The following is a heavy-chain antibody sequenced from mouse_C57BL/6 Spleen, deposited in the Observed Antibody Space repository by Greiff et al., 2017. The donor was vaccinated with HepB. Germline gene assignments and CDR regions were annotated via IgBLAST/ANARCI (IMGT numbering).Heavy chain of an antibody. D-gene: IGHD1-1*01. V-gene: IGHV1-22*01. CDR2: INPNNGGT. J-gene: IGHJ3*01. Sequence: EVQLQQSGPELVKPGASVKMSCKASGYPFTDYNMHWVKQSHGKGLEWIGYINPNNGGTSYNQKFKGQATLTVNKSSSTAYMELRSLTSEDSAVYYCAREGYYYGSSYERCAYWGQGTLVTVSA. CDR3: AREGYYYGSSYERCAY. CDR1: GYPFTDYN.